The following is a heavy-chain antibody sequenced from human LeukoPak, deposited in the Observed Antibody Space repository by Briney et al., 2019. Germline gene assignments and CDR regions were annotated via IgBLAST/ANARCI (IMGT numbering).Heavy chain of an antibody. D-gene: IGHD2-2*01. CDR1: GYTFSGYY. Sequence: ASVPVSCKASGYTFSGYYMHWVRQAPGQGLEWMGWINPNSGGTNYAQKFQGRVTMTRDTSISTAYMELSRLRSDDTAVYYCARDGQGVVVPAAIVRSDGMDVWGHRTT. V-gene: IGHV1-2*02. CDR3: ARDGQGVVVPAAIVRSDGMDV. CDR2: INPNSGGT. J-gene: IGHJ6*02.